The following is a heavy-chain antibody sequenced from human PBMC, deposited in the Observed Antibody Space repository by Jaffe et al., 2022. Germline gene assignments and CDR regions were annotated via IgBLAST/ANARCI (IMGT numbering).Heavy chain of an antibody. D-gene: IGHD5-12*01. J-gene: IGHJ6*03. CDR2: IIPILGIA. Sequence: QVQLVQSGAEVKKPGSSVKVSCKASGGTFSSYTISWVRQAPGQGLEWMGRIIPILGIANYAQKFQGRVTITADKSTSTAYMELSSLRSEDTAVYYCARGDSGYDSRGYYYYMDVWGKGTTVTVSS. V-gene: IGHV1-69*02. CDR3: ARGDSGYDSRGYYYYMDV. CDR1: GGTFSSYT.